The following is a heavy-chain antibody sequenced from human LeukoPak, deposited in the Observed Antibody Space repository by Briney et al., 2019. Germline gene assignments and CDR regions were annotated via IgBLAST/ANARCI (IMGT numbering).Heavy chain of an antibody. CDR3: VRLGRNSDTSGFCYYYDF. J-gene: IGHJ4*02. Sequence: GGSLRLSCAAPGYTFSSYSINWVRQAPGKGLEWVSYISVRSNYIYYADSVRGRFRISRDDARDSLYLQMNSLRAEDTAVYYCVRLGRNSDTSGFCYYYDFWGQGTLVTVSS. V-gene: IGHV3-21*01. CDR2: ISVRSNYI. D-gene: IGHD3-22*01. CDR1: GYTFSSYS.